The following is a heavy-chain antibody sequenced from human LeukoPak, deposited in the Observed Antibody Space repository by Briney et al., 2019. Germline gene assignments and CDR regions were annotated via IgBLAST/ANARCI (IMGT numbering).Heavy chain of an antibody. CDR3: AKRGPYCYYYGMDV. D-gene: IGHD3-10*01. J-gene: IGHJ6*02. CDR1: GGSISSYY. Sequence: PSETLSLTCTVSGGSISSYYWSWIRQPPGKGLEWIGYIYYSGSTNYNPSLKSRVTISVDTSKNQFSLKLSSVTAADTAVYYCAKRGPYCYYYGMDVWGQGTTVTVSS. CDR2: IYYSGST. V-gene: IGHV4-59*01.